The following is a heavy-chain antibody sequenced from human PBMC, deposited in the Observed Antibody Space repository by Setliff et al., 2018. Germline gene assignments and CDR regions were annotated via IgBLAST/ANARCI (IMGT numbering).Heavy chain of an antibody. D-gene: IGHD6-19*01. CDR1: GGSFSGYY. V-gene: IGHV4-34*01. CDR2: INHSGST. J-gene: IGHJ4*02. Sequence: PSETLSLTCAVYGGSFSGYYWSWIRQPPGKGLEWIGEINHSGSTNYNPSLESRVTISVDTSKNQFSLKLSSVTAADTAVYYCARGYGYSSGWYRVYFDYWGQGTLVTVSS. CDR3: ARGYGYSSGWYRVYFDY.